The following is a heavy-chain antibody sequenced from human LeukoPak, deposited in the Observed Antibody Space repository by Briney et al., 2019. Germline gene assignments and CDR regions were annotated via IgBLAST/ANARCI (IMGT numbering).Heavy chain of an antibody. CDR1: GFTFSSYW. D-gene: IGHD1-26*01. CDR2: IKQDGSEK. V-gene: IGHV3-7*03. Sequence: GGSLRLSCAASGFTFSSYWMSWVRQAPGKGLEWVANIKQDGSEKYYVDSVKGRFTISRDNAKNSLYLQMNSLGAEDTAVYYCARVSNGGSYVGYFDYWGQGTLVTVSS. CDR3: ARVSNGGSYVGYFDY. J-gene: IGHJ4*02.